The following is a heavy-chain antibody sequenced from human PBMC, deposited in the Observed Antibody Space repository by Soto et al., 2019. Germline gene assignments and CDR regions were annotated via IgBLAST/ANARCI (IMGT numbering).Heavy chain of an antibody. CDR3: ARDQSGSYFLYYYYGMDV. CDR1: GYTFTSYG. V-gene: IGHV1-18*01. Sequence: ASVKVSCKGSGYTFTSYGISWVRQAPGQGLEWMGWISAYNGNTNYAQKLQGRVTMTTDTSTSTAYMELRSLRSDDTAVYYCARDQSGSYFLYYYYGMDVWGQGTTVTVSS. D-gene: IGHD1-26*01. J-gene: IGHJ6*02. CDR2: ISAYNGNT.